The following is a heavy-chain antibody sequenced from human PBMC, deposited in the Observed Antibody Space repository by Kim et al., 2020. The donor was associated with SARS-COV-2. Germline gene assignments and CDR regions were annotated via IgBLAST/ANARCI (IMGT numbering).Heavy chain of an antibody. V-gene: IGHV3-7*01. Sequence: GGSLRLSCAASGFTFSSYWMSWVRQAPGKGLEWVANIKQDGSEKYYVDSVKGRFTISRDNAKNSLYLQMNSLRAEDTAVYYCARDDKVATIPIDYWGQGTLVTVSS. CDR3: ARDDKVATIPIDY. D-gene: IGHD5-12*01. CDR2: IKQDGSEK. J-gene: IGHJ4*02. CDR1: GFTFSSYW.